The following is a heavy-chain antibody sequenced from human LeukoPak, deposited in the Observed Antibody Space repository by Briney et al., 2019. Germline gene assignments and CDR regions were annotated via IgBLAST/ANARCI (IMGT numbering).Heavy chain of an antibody. CDR2: VNYNGS. CDR3: VTYSTYSGSGTYYKAYYFDY. J-gene: IGHJ4*02. CDR1: GESFSGYF. D-gene: IGHD3-10*01. Sequence: PSETLSLTCAVYGESFSGYFWSWIRQPPGKGLEWIGEVNYNGSNYNPSLKSRVTMSVDTSRNQFPLKLTSVTAADTAIYYCVTYSTYSGSGTYYKAYYFDYWGQGTLVTVSS. V-gene: IGHV4-34*01.